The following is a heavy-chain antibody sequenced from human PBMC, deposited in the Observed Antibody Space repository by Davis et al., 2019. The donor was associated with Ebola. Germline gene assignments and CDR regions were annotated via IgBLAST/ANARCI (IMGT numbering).Heavy chain of an antibody. CDR2: IYYSGST. CDR3: ARGDFWSGFYYFDY. CDR1: GGSISSSSYY. D-gene: IGHD3-3*01. J-gene: IGHJ4*02. Sequence: MPSETLSLTCTVSGGSISSSSYYWGWIRQPPGKGLEWIGSIYYSGSTYYNPSLKSRVTISVDTSKNQFSLKLSSVTAADTAVYYCARGDFWSGFYYFDYWGQGTLVTVSS. V-gene: IGHV4-39*07.